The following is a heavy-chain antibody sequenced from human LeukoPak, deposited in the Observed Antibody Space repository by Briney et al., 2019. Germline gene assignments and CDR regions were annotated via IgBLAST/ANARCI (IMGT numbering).Heavy chain of an antibody. Sequence: ASVKVSCKASGYTFTGYYMHWVRQAPGQGLEWMGWINPNSGGTNYAQKFQGRVTMTRDTSISTAYMELSRLRSDDTAVYYCARDHSRYNWNDGWGGRYFDYWGQGTLVTVSS. J-gene: IGHJ4*02. CDR1: GYTFTGYY. V-gene: IGHV1-2*02. CDR3: ARDHSRYNWNDGWGGRYFDY. D-gene: IGHD1-20*01. CDR2: INPNSGGT.